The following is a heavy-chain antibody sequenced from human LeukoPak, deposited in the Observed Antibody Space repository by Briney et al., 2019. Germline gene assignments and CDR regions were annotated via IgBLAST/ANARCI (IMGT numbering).Heavy chain of an antibody. CDR1: GDSFSSYY. CDR3: ARLTRLSTSPDRYYLDY. Sequence: PSETLSLTCTVSGDSFSSYYWTWIRQPPGKGLEWIGYIYTSGGTNYIPSLKGRVTISIDTSKNQFSLKLSFVTTADSAVYYCARLTRLSTSPDRYYLDYWGQGTLVTVSS. V-gene: IGHV4-4*09. CDR2: IYTSGGT. J-gene: IGHJ4*02. D-gene: IGHD6-6*01.